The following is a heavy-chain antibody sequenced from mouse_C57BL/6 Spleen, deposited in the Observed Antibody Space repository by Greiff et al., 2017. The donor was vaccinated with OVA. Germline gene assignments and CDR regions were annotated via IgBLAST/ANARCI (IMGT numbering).Heavy chain of an antibody. J-gene: IGHJ4*01. CDR1: GYTFTDYY. CDR3: ARDGRVRNAMDY. V-gene: IGHV1-26*01. Sequence: VQLQQSGPELVKPGASVKISCKASGYTFTDYYMNWVKQSHGKSLEWIGDINPNNGGTSYNQKFKGKATLTVDKSSSTAYMELRSLTSEDSAVYYCARDGRVRNAMDYWGQGTSVTVSS. CDR2: INPNNGGT. D-gene: IGHD2-1*01.